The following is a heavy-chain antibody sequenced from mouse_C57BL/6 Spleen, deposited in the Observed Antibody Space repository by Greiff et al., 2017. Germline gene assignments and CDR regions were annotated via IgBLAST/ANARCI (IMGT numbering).Heavy chain of an antibody. D-gene: IGHD2-4*01. CDR3: ARIGRYDYDGGYYAMDY. V-gene: IGHV1-80*01. Sequence: QVHLQQSGAELVKPGASVKISCKASGYAFSSYWMNWVKQRPGKGLEWIGQIYPGDGDTNYNEKFKGKATLTANKTSSTACMQLSRLTSEESAVYFGARIGRYDYDGGYYAMDYWGQGTSVTVSS. J-gene: IGHJ4*01. CDR1: GYAFSSYW. CDR2: IYPGDGDT.